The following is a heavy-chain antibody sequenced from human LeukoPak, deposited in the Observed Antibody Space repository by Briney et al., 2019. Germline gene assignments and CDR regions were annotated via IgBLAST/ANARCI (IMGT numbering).Heavy chain of an antibody. CDR2: ISWNSGSI. Sequence: GGSLRLSCAASGFTFDDYAMHWVRQAPGKGLEWVSGISWNSGSIGYADSVKGRFTISRDNAKKSLYLQINSLRAEDTALYYCAGFPYYYGSGSYLGYWGQGTLVTVSA. D-gene: IGHD3-10*01. J-gene: IGHJ4*02. CDR3: AGFPYYYGSGSYLGY. CDR1: GFTFDDYA. V-gene: IGHV3-9*01.